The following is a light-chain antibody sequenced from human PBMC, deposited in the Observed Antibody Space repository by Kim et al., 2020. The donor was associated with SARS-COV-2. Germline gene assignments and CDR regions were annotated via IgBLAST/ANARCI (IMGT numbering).Light chain of an antibody. CDR2: YDD. CDR1: NSDIAYSS. V-gene: IGLV1-36*01. Sequence: ELTQPPSISAAPGQRVTMSCSGSNSDIAYSSVSWYHQLPGKAPELLIYYDDLLTSGDSDRFSGSKSGTSASLVISGRQAEDAGDYDCAVWDGTLGGWVIGGGTQLTVL. CDR3: AVWDGTLGGWV. J-gene: IGLJ3*02.